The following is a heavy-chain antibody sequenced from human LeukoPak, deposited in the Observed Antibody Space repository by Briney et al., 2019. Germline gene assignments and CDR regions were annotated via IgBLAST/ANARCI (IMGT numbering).Heavy chain of an antibody. Sequence: SETLSLTCTVSGGSISSYYWGWIRQPPGKGLEWVGTIYYTGSTYFNPSLKSRVTLSIDTSKNQFSLKLSSVTAADTAVYYRARSVYYSDTSGHNDYWGQGTRVTVSS. CDR1: GGSISSYY. V-gene: IGHV4-39*01. J-gene: IGHJ4*02. D-gene: IGHD3-22*01. CDR3: ARSVYYSDTSGHNDY. CDR2: IYYTGST.